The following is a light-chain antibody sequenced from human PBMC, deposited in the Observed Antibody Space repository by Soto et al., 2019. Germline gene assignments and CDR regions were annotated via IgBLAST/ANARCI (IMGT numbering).Light chain of an antibody. CDR1: QSISSY. Sequence: EIVLTQSPATLSLSPGERATLSCRASQSISSYLAWYQQKPGQAPRLLIYDASNRATGIPARFTGSGSGADFTLTVSRPEAEDFAVYYCQQRSNWPWAFGQGTKLEIK. CDR2: DAS. CDR3: QQRSNWPWA. J-gene: IGKJ2*01. V-gene: IGKV3-11*01.